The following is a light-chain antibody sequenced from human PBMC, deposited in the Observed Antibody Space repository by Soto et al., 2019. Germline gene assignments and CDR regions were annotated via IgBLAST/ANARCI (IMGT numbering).Light chain of an antibody. CDR3: QQRQYWPPIT. CDR2: GAS. V-gene: IGKV3D-20*02. J-gene: IGKJ5*01. Sequence: IVLTQSPGTLSLSPGERATLSCRASQSVSSSYLAWYQQKPGQAPRLLIYGASSRATGIPDRFRGSGSGTDFTLTISRLEPEDFAIYYCQQRQYWPPITFGQGTRLEIK. CDR1: QSVSSSY.